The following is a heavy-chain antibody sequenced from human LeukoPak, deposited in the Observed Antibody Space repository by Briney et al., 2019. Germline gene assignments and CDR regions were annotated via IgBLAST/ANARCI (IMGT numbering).Heavy chain of an antibody. CDR2: ISGSGGST. CDR1: GFTFSSYA. D-gene: IGHD3-9*01. J-gene: IGHJ6*02. CDR3: ARAQYYDSSTAGGMDV. Sequence: GGSLRLSCAASGFTFSSYAMSWVRQAPGKGLEWVSAISGSGGSTYYADSVKGRFSISRDNAKNTLYLQMNSLRTEDTAVYYCARAQYYDSSTAGGMDVWGQGTTVTVSS. V-gene: IGHV3-23*01.